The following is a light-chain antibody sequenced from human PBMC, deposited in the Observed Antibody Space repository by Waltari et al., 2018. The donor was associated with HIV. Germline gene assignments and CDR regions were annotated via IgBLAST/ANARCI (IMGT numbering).Light chain of an antibody. J-gene: IGKJ2*01. CDR2: EAS. V-gene: IGKV1-5*03. Sequence: DIQMTQSPSSLSASVGDRVTITCRDSQTISSSLAWYQQRPGKAPNLLMYEASTLQSGVPSRFTGSGSGTEFTLTISSLQPDDFATYYCQQYHDYSTFGQGTKLEIK. CDR1: QTISSS. CDR3: QQYHDYST.